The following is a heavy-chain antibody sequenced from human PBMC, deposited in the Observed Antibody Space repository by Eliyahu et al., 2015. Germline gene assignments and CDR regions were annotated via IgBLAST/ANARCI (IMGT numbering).Heavy chain of an antibody. V-gene: IGHV3-9*01. CDR3: AKDSGLYSSSFDHDFDY. J-gene: IGHJ4*02. CDR1: GFXFDXYA. CDR2: ISWNSGSI. D-gene: IGHD6-13*01. Sequence: EVQLVESGGGLVQPGRSLRLSCAASGFXFDXYAMPWVRQAPGKGLEWVSGISWNSGSIGYADSVKGRFTISRDNAKNSLYLQMNSLRAEDTALYYCAKDSGLYSSSFDHDFDYWGQGTLVTVSS.